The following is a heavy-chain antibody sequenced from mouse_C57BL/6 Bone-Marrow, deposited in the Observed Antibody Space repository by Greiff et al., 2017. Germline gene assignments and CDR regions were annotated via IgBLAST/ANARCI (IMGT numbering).Heavy chain of an antibody. J-gene: IGHJ2*01. CDR3: ARPDTTAPFDY. CDR2: ISSGSSTI. V-gene: IGHV5-17*01. Sequence: EVQLQESGGGLVKPGGSLKLSCAASGFTFSDYGMHWVRQAPGKGLEWVAYISSGSSTIYYADTVKGRFTISRDNAKNTLFLQMTSQRSEETAMYYWARPDTTAPFDYWGQGTTLTVSS. CDR1: GFTFSDYG. D-gene: IGHD1-2*01.